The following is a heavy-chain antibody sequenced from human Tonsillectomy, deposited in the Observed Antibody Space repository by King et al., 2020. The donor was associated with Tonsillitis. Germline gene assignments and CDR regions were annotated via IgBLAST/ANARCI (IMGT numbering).Heavy chain of an antibody. CDR3: AKTSGTTGWFDP. V-gene: IGHV3-30*18. Sequence: VQLVESGGGVVQPGRSLRLSCAASGFTFSSYGLHWVRQAPGKGLEWVAVISYDGSITYFGDSVKGRFTISRDNSKNTLYLQMNNLRAADTAIYYCAKTSGTTGWFDPWGQGTLVTVSS. J-gene: IGHJ5*02. CDR1: GFTFSSYG. CDR2: ISYDGSIT. D-gene: IGHD1-7*01.